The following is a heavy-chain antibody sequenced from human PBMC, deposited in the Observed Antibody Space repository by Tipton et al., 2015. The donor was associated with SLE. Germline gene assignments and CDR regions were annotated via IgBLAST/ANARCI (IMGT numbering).Heavy chain of an antibody. V-gene: IGHV1-18*04. D-gene: IGHD3-16*02. CDR1: GYTFTSYG. CDR3: AKDRGYGMITFGGVIPFDY. CDR2: ISAYNGNT. Sequence: QLVQSGAEVKKPGASVKVSCKASGYTFTSYGISWVRQAPGQGLEWMGWISAYNGNTSYAQKLQGRVTMTTDTSTSTAYMELRSLRSDDTAVYYCAKDRGYGMITFGGVIPFDYWGQGTLVTVSS. J-gene: IGHJ4*02.